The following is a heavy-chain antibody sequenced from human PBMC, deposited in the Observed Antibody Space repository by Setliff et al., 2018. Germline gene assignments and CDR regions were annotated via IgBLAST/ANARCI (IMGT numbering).Heavy chain of an antibody. CDR1: GGSFSGYY. V-gene: IGHV4-34*01. Sequence: SETLSLTCAVYGGSFSGYYWSWIRQPPGKGLEWIGEINHTGSTNYSPSLKSRVTISVDTSKNQFSLKLSSVTAADTAVYYCARHFRSSKVQFLEYLTDYYFDSWGQGTLVTVSS. D-gene: IGHD3-3*01. CDR3: ARHFRSSKVQFLEYLTDYYFDS. J-gene: IGHJ4*02. CDR2: INHTGST.